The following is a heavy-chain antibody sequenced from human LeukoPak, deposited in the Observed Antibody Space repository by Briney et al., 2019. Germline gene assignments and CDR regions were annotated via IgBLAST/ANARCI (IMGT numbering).Heavy chain of an antibody. Sequence: PSETLSLTCTVSGGSISSYYWSWIRQPAGKGLEWIGRIHTSGSTNSNPSLKSRVTISVDTSKNQFSLKLSSVTAADTAVYYCARWSGDYSFDYWGQGTLVTVSS. D-gene: IGHD3-3*01. CDR2: IHTSGST. CDR1: GGSISSYY. J-gene: IGHJ4*02. V-gene: IGHV4-4*07. CDR3: ARWSGDYSFDY.